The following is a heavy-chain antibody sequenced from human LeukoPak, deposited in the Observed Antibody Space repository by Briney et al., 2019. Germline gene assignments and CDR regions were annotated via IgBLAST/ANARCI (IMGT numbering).Heavy chain of an antibody. Sequence: SETLSLTCAVYGGSFSGYYWSWIRQPPGKGLEWIGEINHSGSTNYNPSHKSRVTISVDTSKNQFSLKLSSVTAADTAVYYCARGPCLWASCYRRFDYWGQGTLVTVSS. V-gene: IGHV4-34*01. CDR1: GGSFSGYY. CDR3: ARGPCLWASCYRRFDY. CDR2: INHSGST. D-gene: IGHD2-2*02. J-gene: IGHJ4*02.